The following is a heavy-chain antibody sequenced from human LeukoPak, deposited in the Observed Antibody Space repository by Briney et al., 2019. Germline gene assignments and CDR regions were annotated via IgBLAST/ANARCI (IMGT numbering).Heavy chain of an antibody. V-gene: IGHV4-39*07. D-gene: IGHD3-22*01. CDR2: IYYSGST. J-gene: IGHJ1*01. CDR1: GGSISSSSYY. CDR3: ARERGSDYSGRSAYLTSERFQH. Sequence: SETLSLTCTVSGGSISSSSYYWGWIRQPPGKGLEWIGSIYYSGSTYYNPSLKSRVTISVDTSKNQFSLKLSSVTAADTAVYYCARERGSDYSGRSAYLTSERFQHWGQGTLVTVSS.